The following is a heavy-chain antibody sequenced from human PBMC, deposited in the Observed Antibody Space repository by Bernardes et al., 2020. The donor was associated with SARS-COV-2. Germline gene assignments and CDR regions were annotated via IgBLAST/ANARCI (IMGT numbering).Heavy chain of an antibody. V-gene: IGHV3-33*01. J-gene: IGHJ6*02. CDR2: IWYDGSNK. CDR3: ARDERYSSSWYERLGPRDYYYYGMDV. D-gene: IGHD6-13*01. CDR1: GFTFSSYG. Sequence: GGSLRLSCAASGFTFSSYGMHWVRQAPGKGLEWVAVIWYDGSNKYYADSVKGRFTISRDNSKNTLYLQMNSLRAEDTAVYYCARDERYSSSWYERLGPRDYYYYGMDVWGQGTTVIVSS.